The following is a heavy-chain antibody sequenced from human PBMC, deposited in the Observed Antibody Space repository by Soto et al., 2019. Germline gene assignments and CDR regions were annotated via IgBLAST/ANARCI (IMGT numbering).Heavy chain of an antibody. V-gene: IGHV1-8*01. J-gene: IGHJ3*02. CDR2: MNPNSGNT. CDR1: GYTFTSYD. CDR3: ARDGNKRNAFDI. Sequence: APVKVSCKASGYTFTSYDINWVRQATGQGLEWMGWMNPNSGNTGYAQKFQGRVTMTRNTSISTAYMELSSLRSEDTAVYYCARDGNKRNAFDIWGQGTMVTVSS.